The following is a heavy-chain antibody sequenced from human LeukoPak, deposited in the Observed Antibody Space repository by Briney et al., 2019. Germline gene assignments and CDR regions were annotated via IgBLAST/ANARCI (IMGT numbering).Heavy chain of an antibody. Sequence: GRSLRLSCAASGFTFSSYGMHWVRQAPGKGLEWVAVIWYDGSNKYYADSVEGRFTISRDNSKNTLYLQMNSLRAEDTAVYYCASISSSSIDYWGQGTLVTVSS. CDR1: GFTFSSYG. J-gene: IGHJ4*02. CDR2: IWYDGSNK. CDR3: ASISSSSIDY. V-gene: IGHV3-33*01. D-gene: IGHD6-6*01.